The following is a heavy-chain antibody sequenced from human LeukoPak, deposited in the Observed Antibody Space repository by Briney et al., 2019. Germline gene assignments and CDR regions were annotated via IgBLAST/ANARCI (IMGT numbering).Heavy chain of an antibody. CDR2: ITPTTGGT. J-gene: IGHJ6*02. CDR1: GYTFTGYF. D-gene: IGHD3-22*01. CDR3: ARAARVSYYDNSPQGMDV. Sequence: ASVKVSCKASGYTFTGYFMHWVRQAPGQGLEWMGWITPTTGGTNYAQKFQGRVTMTRDTSISTAYMQLSRLRSDDTAVYYCARAARVSYYDNSPQGMDVWGLGTTVTVSS. V-gene: IGHV1-2*02.